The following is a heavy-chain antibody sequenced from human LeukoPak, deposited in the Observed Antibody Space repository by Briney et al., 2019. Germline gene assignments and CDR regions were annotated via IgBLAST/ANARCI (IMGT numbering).Heavy chain of an antibody. CDR3: TSNLYSGSYYYAY. CDR2: VYHSGNS. J-gene: IGHJ4*02. Sequence: SGTLSLTCTVSGYSISSGYYWGWIRQPPGKGLEWIGSVYHSGNSYYNPSLKSRVTISLDTSRNQFSLKLSSVTAADTAMYYCTSNLYSGSYYYAYWGQGTLVTVSS. D-gene: IGHD1-26*01. V-gene: IGHV4-38-2*02. CDR1: GYSISSGYY.